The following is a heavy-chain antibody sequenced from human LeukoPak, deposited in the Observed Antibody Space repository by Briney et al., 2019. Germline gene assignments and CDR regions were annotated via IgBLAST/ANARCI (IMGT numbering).Heavy chain of an antibody. CDR1: GFTFSSYW. CDR3: AKGAYSSGPNWFDP. J-gene: IGHJ5*02. D-gene: IGHD6-19*01. V-gene: IGHV3-7*03. CDR2: INHNGNVN. Sequence: GGSLRLSCAASGFTFSSYWMNWARQAPGKGLEWVASINHNGNVNYYVDSVKGRFTISRDNSKNTLYLQMNSLRAEDTAVYYCAKGAYSSGPNWFDPWGQGTLVTVSS.